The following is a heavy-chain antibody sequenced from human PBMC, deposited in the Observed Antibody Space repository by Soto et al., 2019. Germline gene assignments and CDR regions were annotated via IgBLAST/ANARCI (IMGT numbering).Heavy chain of an antibody. Sequence: GGSLRLSCAASGFTFSSYSMNWVRQAPGKGLEWVSSISSSSSYIYYADSVKGRFTISRDNAKNSLYLQMNSLRAEDTAVYYCAREPPYAYYYDRSGYPEVRYFDYWGQGTLVTVSS. CDR3: AREPPYAYYYDRSGYPEVRYFDY. CDR2: ISSSSSYI. V-gene: IGHV3-21*01. J-gene: IGHJ4*02. D-gene: IGHD3-22*01. CDR1: GFTFSSYS.